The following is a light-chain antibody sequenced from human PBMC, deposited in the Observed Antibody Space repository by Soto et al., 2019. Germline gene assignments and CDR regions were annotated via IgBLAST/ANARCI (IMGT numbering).Light chain of an antibody. V-gene: IGLV2-8*01. CDR1: SSDVGGYNY. CDR3: NSYAGSKNVV. CDR2: EVT. Sequence: QSVLTQPPSSSGSPGQSVTISCTGTSSDVGGYNYVSWYQQHPGKAPKLMIYEVTKQPSGVPDRFSGSKSGNTASLTASWLRAEDEADYYCNSYAGSKNVVFGGGTQLAVL. J-gene: IGLJ2*01.